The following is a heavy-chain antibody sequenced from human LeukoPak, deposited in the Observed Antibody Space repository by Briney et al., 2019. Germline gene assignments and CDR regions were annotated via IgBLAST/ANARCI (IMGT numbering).Heavy chain of an antibody. Sequence: SSETLSLTCAVFGYSITTGYHWAWIRQTPGKGLEWFGSIYHNESTYYNPSLKSRVTMSVDTSKNHFSLKLSSVTAADTAVYYCARLYWGLGAFDIWGQGTMVTVSS. CDR1: GYSITTGYH. CDR3: ARLYWGLGAFDI. CDR2: IYHNEST. D-gene: IGHD3-16*01. V-gene: IGHV4-38-2*01. J-gene: IGHJ3*02.